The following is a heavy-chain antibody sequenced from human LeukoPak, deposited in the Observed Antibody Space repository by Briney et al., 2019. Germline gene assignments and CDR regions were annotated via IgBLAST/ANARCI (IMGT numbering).Heavy chain of an antibody. D-gene: IGHD6-13*01. J-gene: IGHJ4*02. CDR2: INAGNGNT. Sequence: ASVTVSCKASGYTFTSYVMHWVRQAPGQRLEWLGWINAGNGNTKYSQKFQGRVTITRDTSASTAYMELSSLRSEDTAVYYCARGIAAAGSLWNYYFDYWGQGTLVTVSS. V-gene: IGHV1-3*01. CDR1: GYTFTSYV. CDR3: ARGIAAAGSLWNYYFDY.